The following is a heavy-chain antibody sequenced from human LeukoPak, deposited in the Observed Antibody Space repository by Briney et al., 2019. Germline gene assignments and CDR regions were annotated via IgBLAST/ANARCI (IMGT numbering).Heavy chain of an antibody. D-gene: IGHD5-24*01. CDR2: VSHRGRT. V-gene: IGHV4-34*01. CDR3: ARGMATDRGGFDY. CDR1: GGSLSGYY. Sequence: SETLSLTCAVYGGSLSGYYWSWIRQSPGKGLEWIGEVSHRGRTNYNASLKSRVTISVDTSKNQFSLKLSYVTAADTAVYHCARGMATDRGGFDYWGQGILVTVSS. J-gene: IGHJ4*02.